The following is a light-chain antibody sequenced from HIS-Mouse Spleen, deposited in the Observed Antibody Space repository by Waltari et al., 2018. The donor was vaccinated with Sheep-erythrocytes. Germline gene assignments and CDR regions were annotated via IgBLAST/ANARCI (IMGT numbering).Light chain of an antibody. J-gene: IGKJ2*01. CDR3: QQYNSYSPVYT. CDR2: KAS. Sequence: DIQMTQSPSTLSASVGDRVTITYRASQSISSWLAWYQQKPGKAPKLLIYKASSLESGVPSRFSGSGSGTEFTLTISSLQPDDFATYYCQQYNSYSPVYTFGQGTKLEIK. CDR1: QSISSW. V-gene: IGKV1-5*03.